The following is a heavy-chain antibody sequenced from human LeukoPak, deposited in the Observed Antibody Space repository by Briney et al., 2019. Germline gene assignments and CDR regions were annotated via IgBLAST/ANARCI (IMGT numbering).Heavy chain of an antibody. CDR2: IKSKGDGETT. J-gene: IGHJ4*02. CDR1: GFTFTNAW. V-gene: IGHV3-15*01. D-gene: IGHD3-10*01. Sequence: GQSLRLSCAVSGFTFTNAWMSWVRQAAGKGLEWVGRIKSKGDGETTDYAAPVKGRFTMSRDDSKATLFLQMHSLETEDTAMYYCTTDLGLTMIRGVIVFWGEGTLVTVSS. CDR3: TTDLGLTMIRGVIVF.